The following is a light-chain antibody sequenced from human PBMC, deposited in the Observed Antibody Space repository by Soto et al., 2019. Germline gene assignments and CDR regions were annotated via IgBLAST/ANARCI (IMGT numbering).Light chain of an antibody. V-gene: IGKV3-20*01. CDR3: QQYGSSPPDT. CDR1: ESVSSTY. CDR2: GAS. J-gene: IGKJ4*01. Sequence: EIVLTQSPGTLSLSPGDRATISCRASESVSSTYLAWYQQKPGQAPRLLIYGASSRASGIPDRFSGSGSGTDFTLTISRLEPEDFAVYYCQQYGSSPPDTFGRGTKV.